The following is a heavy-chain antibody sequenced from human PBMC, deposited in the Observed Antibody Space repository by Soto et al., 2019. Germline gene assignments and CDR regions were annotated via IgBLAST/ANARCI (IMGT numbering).Heavy chain of an antibody. Sequence: EVQLLESGGGLVQPGASLRLSCAASGFTFSYYWMHWVRQAPGMGLVWVSRIHSDGSSTTYADSVKGRFTISRDNARNQLYLQMNSLRGEDTAVYYCARGDRGAFDLWGQGTVLTVPS. D-gene: IGHD1-26*01. CDR1: GFTFSYYW. CDR3: ARGDRGAFDL. J-gene: IGHJ3*01. V-gene: IGHV3-74*01. CDR2: IHSDGSST.